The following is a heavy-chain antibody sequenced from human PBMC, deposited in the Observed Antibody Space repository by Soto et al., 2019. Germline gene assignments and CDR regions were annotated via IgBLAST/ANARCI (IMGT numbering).Heavy chain of an antibody. V-gene: IGHV3-30-3*01. CDR3: ARDPNDY. Sequence: QVQLVESGGGVVQPGRSLRLSCAASGFTFSSYAMHWVRQAPGKGREWVAVISYDGSNKYYADSVKGRFTISRDNSKNTLYLQMNSLRAEDTAVYYCARDPNDYWGQGTLVTVSS. CDR2: ISYDGSNK. J-gene: IGHJ4*02. CDR1: GFTFSSYA.